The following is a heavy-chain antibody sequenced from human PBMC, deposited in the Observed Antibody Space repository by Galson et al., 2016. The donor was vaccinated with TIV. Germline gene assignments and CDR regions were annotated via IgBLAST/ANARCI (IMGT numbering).Heavy chain of an antibody. CDR3: VRHKGGYNFGFSLDN. CDR1: GYTFTNYW. J-gene: IGHJ4*02. V-gene: IGHV5-51*01. Sequence: QSGAEVKEPEESLKISCKASGYTFTNYWIGWVRQMPGKGLEWMGIVYPDDSDTKYSPSFQGQVTISADKSIHTAYLQWTSLKASDTAIYYCVRHKGGYNFGFSLDNWGQGTLVTVPS. D-gene: IGHD5-18*01. CDR2: VYPDDSDT.